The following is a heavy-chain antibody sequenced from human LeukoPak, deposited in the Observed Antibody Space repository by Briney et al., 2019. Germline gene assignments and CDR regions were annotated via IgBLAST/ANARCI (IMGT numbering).Heavy chain of an antibody. CDR3: AGGNYYDSTAPAY. J-gene: IGHJ4*02. Sequence: EASVKVSCKASGYTFTGYYMHWVRQAPGQGLEWMGWINPNSGGTDYAQKFQGRVTMTRDTSISTAYMELSRLRSDDTAVYYCAGGNYYDSTAPAYWGQGTLVTVSS. D-gene: IGHD3-22*01. CDR1: GYTFTGYY. CDR2: INPNSGGT. V-gene: IGHV1-2*02.